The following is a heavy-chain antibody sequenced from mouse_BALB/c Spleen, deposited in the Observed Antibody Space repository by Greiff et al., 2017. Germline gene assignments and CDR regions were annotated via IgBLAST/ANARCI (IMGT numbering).Heavy chain of an antibody. CDR1: GYTFTSYW. V-gene: IGHV1-7*01. J-gene: IGHJ4*01. CDR2: INPSTGYT. CDR3: AVDAMDY. Sequence: VQLQQSGAELAKPGASVKMSCKASGYTFTSYWMHWVKQRPGQGLEWIGYINPSTGYTEYNQKFKDKATLTADKSSSTAYMQLSSLTSEDSAVYYCAVDAMDYWGQGTSVTVSS.